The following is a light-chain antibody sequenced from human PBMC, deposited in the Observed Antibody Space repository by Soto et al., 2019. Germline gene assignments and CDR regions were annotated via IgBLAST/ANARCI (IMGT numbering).Light chain of an antibody. Sequence: EIVLTQSPGTLSLSPGERATLSCRASQTVSSNFLAWFQQKPGQAPRFVIYGASSRATGIPDRFSGSGSGTDFTLTINRLEPEDFAVYYCQQYGSSPLTFCGGTKVEIK. V-gene: IGKV3-20*01. CDR3: QQYGSSPLT. CDR2: GAS. J-gene: IGKJ4*01. CDR1: QTVSSNF.